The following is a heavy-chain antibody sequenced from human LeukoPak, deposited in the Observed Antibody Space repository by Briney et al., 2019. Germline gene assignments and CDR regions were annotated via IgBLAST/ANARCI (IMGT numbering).Heavy chain of an antibody. Sequence: GGSLRLSCAASGFTFSSYSMNWVRQAPGKELEWVSSISSSSSYIYYADSVKGRFTISRDNAKNSLYPQMNSLRAEDTAVYYCARQYSSGWYEGLDWFDPWGQGTLVTVSS. V-gene: IGHV3-21*01. D-gene: IGHD6-19*01. CDR3: ARQYSSGWYEGLDWFDP. J-gene: IGHJ5*02. CDR1: GFTFSSYS. CDR2: ISSSSSYI.